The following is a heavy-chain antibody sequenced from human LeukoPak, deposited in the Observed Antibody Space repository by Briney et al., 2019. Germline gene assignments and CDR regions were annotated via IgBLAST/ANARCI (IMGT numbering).Heavy chain of an antibody. CDR3: AKDLTYESSGSVIDN. Sequence: TGGSLRLSCAASGFIFEDYTMHRVRQVPGKTLEWVSLVNWHGTTYYADSLKGRFTISRDNSKNSLYLQMDSLRIEDTAFYYCAKDLTYESSGSVIDNWGLGTLVTVSS. CDR1: GFIFEDYT. CDR2: VNWHGTT. D-gene: IGHD3-22*01. V-gene: IGHV3-43*01. J-gene: IGHJ4*02.